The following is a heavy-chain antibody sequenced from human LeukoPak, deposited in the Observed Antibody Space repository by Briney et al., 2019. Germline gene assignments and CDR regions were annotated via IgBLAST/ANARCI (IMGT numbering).Heavy chain of an antibody. V-gene: IGHV4-39*07. D-gene: IGHD1-26*01. CDR3: ARLGPRGSSGNYLFDD. Sequence: LETLSLTSTVSGGSISSSSYYWGWIRQPPGKGLEWIGSIYYSGSTYYNPSLKSRLTISVDMSKNQFSLKLSSVTAADTAVYYCARLGPRGSSGNYLFDDWGQGTLVTVSS. CDR1: GGSISSSSYY. CDR2: IYYSGST. J-gene: IGHJ4*02.